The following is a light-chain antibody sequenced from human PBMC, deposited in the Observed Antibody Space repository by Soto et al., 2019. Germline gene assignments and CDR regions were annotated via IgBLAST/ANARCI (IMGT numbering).Light chain of an antibody. Sequence: EIVLTQSPGTLSLSPGERVTLSCRASQSVSSSYLGWYQQKPGQAPRLLIYGASSRATAIPDRFSGSGSGTDFTLTISRLEPEDFAVYYCQQYGSSPRALTFGGGTKVEIK. CDR3: QQYGSSPRALT. CDR1: QSVSSSY. CDR2: GAS. J-gene: IGKJ4*01. V-gene: IGKV3-20*01.